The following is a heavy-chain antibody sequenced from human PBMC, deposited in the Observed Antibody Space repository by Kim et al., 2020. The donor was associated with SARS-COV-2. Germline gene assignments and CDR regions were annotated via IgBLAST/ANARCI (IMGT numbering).Heavy chain of an antibody. CDR1: GGSFSGYY. CDR2: INHSGST. CDR3: AGDYSNYWNGMDV. Sequence: SETLSLTCAVYGGSFSGYYWSWIRQPPGKGLEWIGEINHSGSTNYNPSLKSRVTISVDTSKNQFSLKLSSVTAADTAVYYCAGDYSNYWNGMDVWGQGTTVTVSS. J-gene: IGHJ6*02. D-gene: IGHD4-4*01. V-gene: IGHV4-34*01.